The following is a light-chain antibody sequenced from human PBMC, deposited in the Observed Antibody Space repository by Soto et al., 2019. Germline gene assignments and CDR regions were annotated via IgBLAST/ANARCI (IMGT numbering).Light chain of an antibody. CDR2: EVT. Sequence: QPVLTQPASVSGSPGQSITISCTGTTSDVGTYNLVSWYQQYPGKAPQVVISEVTKRPSGVSDRFSGSKSGNMASLTISGLQAEDEADYYCRSYAGTGTWIFGGGTKLTVL. J-gene: IGLJ2*01. CDR1: TSDVGTYNL. CDR3: RSYAGTGTWI. V-gene: IGLV2-23*02.